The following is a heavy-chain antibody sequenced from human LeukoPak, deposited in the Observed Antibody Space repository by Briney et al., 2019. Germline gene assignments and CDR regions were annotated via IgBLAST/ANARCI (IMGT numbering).Heavy chain of an antibody. D-gene: IGHD3-10*01. CDR1: GFTFSSYG. CDR2: IWYDGSNK. Sequence: GRSLRLSCAASGFTFSSYGMHWVRQAPGKGLEWVAVIWYDGSNKYYADSVEGRFTISRDNSKNTLYLQMNSLRAEDTAVYYCAGYGSGFDGMDVWGKGTTVTVTS. J-gene: IGHJ6*04. V-gene: IGHV3-33*01. CDR3: AGYGSGFDGMDV.